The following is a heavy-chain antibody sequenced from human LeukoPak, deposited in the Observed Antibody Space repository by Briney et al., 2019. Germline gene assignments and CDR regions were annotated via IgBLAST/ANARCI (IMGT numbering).Heavy chain of an antibody. CDR2: IRYDGSKT. CDR3: AKGIYGSAPQSPFDY. D-gene: IGHD3-10*01. CDR1: GSTFSSFG. V-gene: IGHV3-30*02. Sequence: PGGSLRLSCAASGSTFSSFGMHWVRQAPGKGLEWVTFIRYDGSKTYYADSVKGRFTISRDNSKNTLYLQMNSLRAEDTAVYYCAKGIYGSAPQSPFDYWGQGTLVTVSS. J-gene: IGHJ4*02.